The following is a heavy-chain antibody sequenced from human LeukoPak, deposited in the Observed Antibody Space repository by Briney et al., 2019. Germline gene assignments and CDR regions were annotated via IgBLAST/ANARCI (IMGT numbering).Heavy chain of an antibody. J-gene: IGHJ5*02. CDR2: IHKDGSGK. D-gene: IGHD3-10*01. CDR1: GFTFRNYW. V-gene: IGHV3-7*05. CDR3: VRGSSGTVVRGVAWAWFDP. Sequence: GGSLRLSCVASGFTFRNYWMTWVRQAPGKGLEWVANIHKDGSGKYFVASVRGRFTISRDNAKDSLYLQMSSLRVEDTAVYYCVRGSSGTVVRGVAWAWFDPWGQGTLVTVSS.